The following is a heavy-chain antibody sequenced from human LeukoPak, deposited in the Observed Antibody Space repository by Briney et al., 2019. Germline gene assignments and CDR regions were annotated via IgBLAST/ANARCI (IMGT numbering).Heavy chain of an antibody. CDR3: VRDPGWGAFDI. CDR2: INPDGSTT. V-gene: IGHV3-7*01. Sequence: GGSLRLSCAASGFTFSNFWMSWVRQAPGKGLEWVAIINPDGSTTGYVDSVKGRFTISRDNAKNSLCLQLNSLRAEDTAVYYCVRDPGWGAFDIWGQGTMVTVSS. J-gene: IGHJ3*02. CDR1: GFTFSNFW. D-gene: IGHD3-16*01.